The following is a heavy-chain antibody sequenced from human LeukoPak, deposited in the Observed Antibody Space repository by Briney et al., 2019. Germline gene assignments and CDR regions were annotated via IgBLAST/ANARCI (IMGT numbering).Heavy chain of an antibody. CDR2: ISAYDGNT. J-gene: IGHJ5*02. D-gene: IGHD3-3*01. Sequence: ASVKVSCKASGYTFTSYGISWVRQAPGQGLEWMGWISAYDGNTNYAQKLQGRVTMTTDTSTSTAYMELRSLRSEDTAVYYCAREAVTISALVRTQTTKRPHRFDPWGQGTLVTVSS. V-gene: IGHV1-18*01. CDR1: GYTFTSYG. CDR3: AREAVTISALVRTQTTKRPHRFDP.